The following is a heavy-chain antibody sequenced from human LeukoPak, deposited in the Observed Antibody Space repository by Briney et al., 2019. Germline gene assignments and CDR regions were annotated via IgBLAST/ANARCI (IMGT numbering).Heavy chain of an antibody. CDR3: ARLNHDNCFDF. V-gene: IGHV4-4*07. J-gene: IGHJ4*02. D-gene: IGHD1-1*01. CDR1: VGSITTYY. Sequence: PSETLSLTCTVCVGSITTYYWSWIRQPAGKGLEWIGRIYTSGTTTYNPSLKSRVTMSLDTSNHKLSLKLSSVTAADTAVYYCARLNHDNCFDFWGQGILVTVSS. CDR2: IYTSGTT.